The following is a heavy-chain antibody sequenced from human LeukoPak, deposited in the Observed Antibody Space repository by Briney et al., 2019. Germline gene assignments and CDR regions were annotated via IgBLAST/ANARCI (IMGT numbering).Heavy chain of an antibody. Sequence: GGSLRLSCAASGFTFSSYGMSWVRQAPGKGLEWVSLISGRDSNTYYADSVEDRFTISRDNSKNTLYLQMNGLSAEDTAVYYCAKRSDYGDNGNYFDYWGQGTPVTVSS. J-gene: IGHJ4*02. V-gene: IGHV3-23*01. D-gene: IGHD4-23*01. CDR1: GFTFSSYG. CDR2: ISGRDSNT. CDR3: AKRSDYGDNGNYFDY.